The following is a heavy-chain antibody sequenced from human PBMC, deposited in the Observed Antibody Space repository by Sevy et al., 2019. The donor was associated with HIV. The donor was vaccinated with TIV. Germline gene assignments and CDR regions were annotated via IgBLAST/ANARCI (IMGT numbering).Heavy chain of an antibody. J-gene: IGHJ6*02. D-gene: IGHD1-7*01. V-gene: IGHV3-30*04. CDR3: ARDLARVTGTTTYYYYALDV. Sequence: GGSLRLSCAASGFTFSSYAMHWVRQAPGKGLEWVALISYDGSNKYYADSVKGRLTISRDKSKNTMYLQMKSLRTEDTAAYYCARDLARVTGTTTYYYYALDVWGQGTTVTVSS. CDR2: ISYDGSNK. CDR1: GFTFSSYA.